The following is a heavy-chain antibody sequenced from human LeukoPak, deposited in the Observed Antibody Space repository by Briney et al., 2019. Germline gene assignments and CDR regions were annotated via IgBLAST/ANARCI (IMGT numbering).Heavy chain of an antibody. Sequence: ASVKVSCKASGGSFSSYGFSWVRQAPGQGLEWMGRIIPIIGVGKYAQKFQGRVTITADKSTTTTYMELSSLRPEDTGMYYCARGNIAAAGGGYLHWGQGTLVTVSS. CDR3: ARGNIAAAGGGYLH. J-gene: IGHJ1*01. CDR1: GGSFSSYG. CDR2: IIPIIGVG. D-gene: IGHD6-13*01. V-gene: IGHV1-69*04.